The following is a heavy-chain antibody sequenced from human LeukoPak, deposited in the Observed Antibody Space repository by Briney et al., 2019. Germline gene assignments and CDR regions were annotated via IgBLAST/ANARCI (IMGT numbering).Heavy chain of an antibody. J-gene: IGHJ4*02. CDR1: GFTFSSYS. D-gene: IGHD4-23*01. CDR2: ISSSSSTI. CDR3: ARVVYPAVVTYFDF. Sequence: GGSLRLSCAASGFTFSSYSMNWVRQAPGKGLEWVSYISSSSSTIYYADSVKGRFTISRDNAKNSLYLQMNSLRAEDTAVYYCARVVYPAVVTYFDFWGQGTLVTVSS. V-gene: IGHV3-48*01.